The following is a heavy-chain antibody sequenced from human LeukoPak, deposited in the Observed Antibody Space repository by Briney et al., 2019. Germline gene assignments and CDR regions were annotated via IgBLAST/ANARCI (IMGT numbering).Heavy chain of an antibody. D-gene: IGHD3-3*01. V-gene: IGHV1-46*01. J-gene: IGHJ6*02. CDR1: GYTFTSYY. CDR3: AREGFPPKISDFWSGLGPYYYYGMDV. CDR2: INPSGGST. Sequence: AASVKVSCKASGYTFTSYYMHWVRQAPGQGLEWIGIINPSGGSTSYTQKFQGRVTMTRDTSTSTVYMELSSLRSEDTAVYYCAREGFPPKISDFWSGLGPYYYYGMDVWGQGTTVTVSS.